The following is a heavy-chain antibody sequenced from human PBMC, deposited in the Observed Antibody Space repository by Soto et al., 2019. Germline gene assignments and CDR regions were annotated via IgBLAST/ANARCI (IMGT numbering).Heavy chain of an antibody. D-gene: IGHD2-15*01. CDR3: ARTEYGGNIGGAYDI. Sequence: SETLSLTCTVSGGSISSSSHYWGWIRQPPGKGLEWIATVYFSGSTYYTPSLRSRVTISVDTSKNQFSLKLTSVTSADIAVFCCARTEYGGNIGGAYDIWGQGTVVTVSS. CDR1: GGSISSSSHY. CDR2: VYFSGST. J-gene: IGHJ3*02. V-gene: IGHV4-39*01.